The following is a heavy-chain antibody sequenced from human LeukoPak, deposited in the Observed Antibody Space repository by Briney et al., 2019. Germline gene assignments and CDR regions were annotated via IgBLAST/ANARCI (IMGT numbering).Heavy chain of an antibody. CDR2: ISSSSSYI. D-gene: IGHD5-18*01. Sequence: GGSLRLSCAASGFTFSSHTMNWVRQAPGKGLEWVSSISSSSSYIYYADSVKGRFTISRDNAKNSLYLQMNSLRAEDTAVYYCAKDLGYSYGYYYYYGMDVWGQGTTVTVSS. J-gene: IGHJ6*02. CDR1: GFTFSSHT. V-gene: IGHV3-21*01. CDR3: AKDLGYSYGYYYYYGMDV.